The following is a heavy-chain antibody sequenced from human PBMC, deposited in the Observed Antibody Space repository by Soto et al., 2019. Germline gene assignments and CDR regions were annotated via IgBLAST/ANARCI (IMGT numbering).Heavy chain of an antibody. CDR3: ASLYCSGGSCYSFYYYGMDV. V-gene: IGHV4-39*01. CDR2: IYYSGST. D-gene: IGHD2-15*01. Sequence: PSETLSLTCTVSGGSISSSSYYWGWIRQPPGKGLEWIGSIYYSGSTYYNPSLKSRVTISVDTSKNQFSLKLSSVTAADTAVYYCASLYCSGGSCYSFYYYGMDVWGQGTTVTV. CDR1: GGSISSSSYY. J-gene: IGHJ6*02.